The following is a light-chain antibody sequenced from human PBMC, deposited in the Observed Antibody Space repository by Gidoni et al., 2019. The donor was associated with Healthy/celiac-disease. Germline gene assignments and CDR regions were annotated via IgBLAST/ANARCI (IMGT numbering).Light chain of an antibody. CDR1: QSVSSSY. V-gene: IGKV3-20*01. J-gene: IGKJ4*01. Sequence: EIVLTQSPGTLSLSPGERATLSCRASQSVSSSYLAWYQQKPGQAPRLLIYGASSRATGIPDRVSGSGSGTDFTLTISRLDPEDFAVYYCQQYGSSPRLTFGGGTKVEIK. CDR3: QQYGSSPRLT. CDR2: GAS.